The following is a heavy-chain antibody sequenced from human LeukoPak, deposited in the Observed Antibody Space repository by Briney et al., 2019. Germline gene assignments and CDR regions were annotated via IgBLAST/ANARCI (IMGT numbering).Heavy chain of an antibody. J-gene: IGHJ4*02. CDR3: ARYNGDLTGGFDY. D-gene: IGHD4-17*01. Sequence: ASVKVSCKASGYTFTGHYMHWVRQAPGQGLEWMGIINPAGGSTGYAQKFQGRVTMTRDTSTSTVYMELSSLRSEDTAVYYCARYNGDLTGGFDYWGQGTLVTVSS. V-gene: IGHV1-46*01. CDR2: INPAGGST. CDR1: GYTFTGHY.